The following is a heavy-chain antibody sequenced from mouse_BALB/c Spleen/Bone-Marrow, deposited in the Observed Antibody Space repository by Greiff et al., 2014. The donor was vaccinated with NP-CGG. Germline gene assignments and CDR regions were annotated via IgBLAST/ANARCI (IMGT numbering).Heavy chain of an antibody. V-gene: IGHV1S82*01. CDR2: IHPSDIET. D-gene: IGHD1-1*01. CDR3: ARGEITAFAY. CDR1: GYSFTIYW. J-gene: IGHJ3*01. Sequence: QVQLQQSGAELVRPGASVKLSCEAPGYSFTIYWMNWVKQRPGQGLEWIGMIHPSDIETRLNQKFKDKATLTVDKSSNTAYMQLSSPTSEDSTVYYCARGEITAFAYWGQGTLVTVSA.